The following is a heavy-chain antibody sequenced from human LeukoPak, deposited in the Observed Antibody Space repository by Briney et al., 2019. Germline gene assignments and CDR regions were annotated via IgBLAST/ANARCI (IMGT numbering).Heavy chain of an antibody. D-gene: IGHD2-21*02. Sequence: GGSLRLSCAASGFTFSNAWMNWVRQAPGKGLEWVARVKSKAVGETTSYVAPVKGRFSILRDDSRDMVYLQMNSLEAEETAVYYCATCNGDCYFNFWGQGTLVIVSA. CDR2: VKSKAVGETT. J-gene: IGHJ4*02. CDR1: GFTFSNAW. V-gene: IGHV3-15*01. CDR3: ATCNGDCYFNF.